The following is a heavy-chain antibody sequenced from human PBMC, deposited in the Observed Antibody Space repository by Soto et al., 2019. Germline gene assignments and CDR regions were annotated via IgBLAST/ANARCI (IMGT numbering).Heavy chain of an antibody. Sequence: VQLVESGGGLVKPGGSLRLSCAASGFTFSNAWMNWVRQAPGKGLEWVGRIKSKTDGGTTDYAAPVKGRFTISRDDSKNTLYLQMNSLKTEDTAVYYCTTVSGKTTVTDYYYYYGMDVWGQGTTVTVSS. CDR3: TTVSGKTTVTDYYYYYGMDV. D-gene: IGHD4-17*01. V-gene: IGHV3-15*07. J-gene: IGHJ6*02. CDR1: GFTFSNAW. CDR2: IKSKTDGGTT.